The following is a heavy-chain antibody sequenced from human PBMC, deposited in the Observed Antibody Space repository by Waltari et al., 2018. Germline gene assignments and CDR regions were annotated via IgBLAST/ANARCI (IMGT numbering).Heavy chain of an antibody. CDR1: GGTFSSYA. CDR3: ASITRRHGFHGY. CDR2: IIPIFGTA. Sequence: QVQLVQSGAEVKKPGSSVKVSCKASGGTFSSYAISWVRQAPGQGLEWMGGIIPIFGTANYEQKFQGRVTITADESTSTAYMELSSLRSEDTAGYYCASITRRHGFHGYWGQGTLVTVSS. V-gene: IGHV1-69*13. J-gene: IGHJ4*02. D-gene: IGHD1-20*01.